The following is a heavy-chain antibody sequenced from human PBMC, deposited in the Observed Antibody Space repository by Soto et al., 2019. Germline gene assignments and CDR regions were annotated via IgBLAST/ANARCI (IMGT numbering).Heavy chain of an antibody. D-gene: IGHD6-19*01. J-gene: IGHJ4*02. V-gene: IGHV4-31*03. CDR3: ARDNPSGWYAY. CDR1: GGSISSGGYY. CDR2: IYYSGST. Sequence: SETLSLTYTVSGGSISSGGYYWSCIRQHPGKGLEWIGYIYYSGSTYYNPSLKSRVTISVDTSKNQFSLKLSSVTAADTAVYYCARDNPSGWYAYWGQGTLVTVSS.